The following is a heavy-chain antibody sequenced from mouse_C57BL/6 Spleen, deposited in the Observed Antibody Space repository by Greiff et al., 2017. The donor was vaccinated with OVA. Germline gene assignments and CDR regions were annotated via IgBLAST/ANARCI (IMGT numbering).Heavy chain of an antibody. CDR1: GYTFTDYY. D-gene: IGHD2-14*01. Sequence: VQLKQSGPELVKPGASVKISCKASGYTFTDYYMNWVKQSHGKSLEWIGDINPNNGGTSYNQKFKGKATLTVDKSSSTAYMELRSLTSEDSAVYYCAREVLVSWLAYWGQGTLVTVSA. CDR3: AREVLVSWLAY. V-gene: IGHV1-26*01. J-gene: IGHJ3*01. CDR2: INPNNGGT.